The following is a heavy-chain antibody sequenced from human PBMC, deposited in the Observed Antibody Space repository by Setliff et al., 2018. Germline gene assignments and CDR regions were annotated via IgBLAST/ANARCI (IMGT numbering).Heavy chain of an antibody. Sequence: GGSLRLSCAASGFTFSSYAMSWVRQAPGKGLEWVSAISGSGGSTYYADSVKGRFTISRDNSKNTLYLQMNSLRAEDTAVYYCAKDLAPLNHRRLTSFDYWGQGTPVTVSS. D-gene: IGHD3-10*01. J-gene: IGHJ4*02. CDR1: GFTFSSYA. CDR2: ISGSGGST. V-gene: IGHV3-23*01. CDR3: AKDLAPLNHRRLTSFDY.